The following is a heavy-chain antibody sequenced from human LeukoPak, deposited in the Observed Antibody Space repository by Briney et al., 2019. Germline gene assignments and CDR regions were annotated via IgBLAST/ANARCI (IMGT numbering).Heavy chain of an antibody. Sequence: ASVKVSCKASGGTFSSYAISRVRQAPGQGLEWMGGIIPIFGTANYAQKFQGRVTITADESTSTAYMELSSLRSEDTAVYYCASSPDTAMVFDYWGQGTLVTVSS. V-gene: IGHV1-69*01. CDR3: ASSPDTAMVFDY. CDR2: IIPIFGTA. J-gene: IGHJ4*02. CDR1: GGTFSSYA. D-gene: IGHD5-18*01.